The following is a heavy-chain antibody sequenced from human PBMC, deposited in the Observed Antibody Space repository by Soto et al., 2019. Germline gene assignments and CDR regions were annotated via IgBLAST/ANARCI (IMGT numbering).Heavy chain of an antibody. CDR3: AGTSSLQRYYMDV. Sequence: SQTLSLTCVISGDSVSSNSAAWNWIRQSPSRGLEWLGRTYYRSRWYNDYAVSVRSRITVNADTSKNQFSLHLNSVTPEDMAVYYCAGTSSLQRYYMDVWDKGTTVTVSS. V-gene: IGHV6-1*01. CDR1: GDSVSSNSAA. D-gene: IGHD1-7*01. CDR2: TYYRSRWYN. J-gene: IGHJ6*03.